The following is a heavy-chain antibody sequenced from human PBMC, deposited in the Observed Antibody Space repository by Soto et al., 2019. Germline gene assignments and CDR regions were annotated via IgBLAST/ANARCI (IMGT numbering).Heavy chain of an antibody. CDR3: ARGSYYSGWV. CDR1: GDSVSSTSTA. CDR2: TYYRSKWYS. D-gene: IGHD6-19*01. J-gene: IGHJ4*02. V-gene: IGHV6-1*01. Sequence: PSQTLSLTCAISGDSVSSTSTAWSWIRQSPSRGLEWLGRTYYRSKWYSDYAVSVESRITINPDTSKNQFSLQLKSVTPEDTAVYYCARGSYYSGWVWGQGTLVTVSS.